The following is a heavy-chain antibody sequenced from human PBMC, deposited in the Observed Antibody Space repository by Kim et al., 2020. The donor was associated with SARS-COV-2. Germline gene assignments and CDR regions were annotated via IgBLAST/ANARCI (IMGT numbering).Heavy chain of an antibody. V-gene: IGHV1-18*01. J-gene: IGHJ4*02. CDR3: ARTLWFGESQSKFDY. D-gene: IGHD3-10*01. Sequence: QKLQGRVTMTTDTSTSTAYMELRSLRSDDTAVYYCARTLWFGESQSKFDYWGQGTLVTVSS.